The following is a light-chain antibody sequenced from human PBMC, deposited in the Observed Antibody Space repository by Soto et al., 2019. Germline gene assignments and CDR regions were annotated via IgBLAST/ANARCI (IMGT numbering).Light chain of an antibody. Sequence: QAVVTQPPSASETPGQRVTISCSGSSSNIGTNTVNWYQHLPGTAPKLLIYSTYQRPSGVPDRFSGSRSGTSVSLAITGLQSEDEAAYYCAVWDDSLKGWVFGGGTKVTVL. CDR3: AVWDDSLKGWV. V-gene: IGLV1-44*01. CDR2: STY. J-gene: IGLJ3*02. CDR1: SSNIGTNT.